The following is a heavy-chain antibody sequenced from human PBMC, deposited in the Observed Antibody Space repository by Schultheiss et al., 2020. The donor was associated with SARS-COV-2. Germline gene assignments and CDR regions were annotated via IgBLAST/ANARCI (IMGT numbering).Heavy chain of an antibody. CDR2: ISGSGGST. V-gene: IGHV3-23*01. D-gene: IGHD5-12*01. CDR3: AKVARTGYYYGMDV. CDR1: GFTFSSYA. J-gene: IGHJ6*02. Sequence: GGSLRLSCAASGFTFSSYAMSWVRQAPGKGLEWVSAISGSGGSTYYADSVKGRFTISRDNAKNSLYLQMNSLRAEDTAVYYCAKVARTGYYYGMDVWGQGTTVTVSS.